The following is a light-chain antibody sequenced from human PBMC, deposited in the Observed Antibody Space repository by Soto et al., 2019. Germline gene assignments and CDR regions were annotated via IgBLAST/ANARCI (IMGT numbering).Light chain of an antibody. CDR1: QSVSSSY. J-gene: IGKJ2*01. V-gene: IGKV3-20*01. CDR3: QPYGTSPPYT. CDR2: GAS. Sequence: EIVLTQSPGTLSLSPGERATLSCRASQSVSSSYLAWYQQKPGQAPRLLIYGASSRATGIPDRFSGSGSGHDFTLTISRLEPEDFAVYYGQPYGTSPPYTFGQGTKLDIK.